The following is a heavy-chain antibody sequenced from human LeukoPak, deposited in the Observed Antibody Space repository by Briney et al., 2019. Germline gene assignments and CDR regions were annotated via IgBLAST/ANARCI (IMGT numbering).Heavy chain of an antibody. CDR2: VFFQNT. CDR3: ARHRGSTGFFDF. J-gene: IGHJ4*02. V-gene: IGHV4-39*01. Sequence: PSETLSLTCSVSAGSIASSTHLWGWIRQTPGEGLEWIGSVFFQNTYYNPSLQSRVSISVDTSKSQFSLDLRSVTGADTAPYYCARHRGSTGFFDFWGRGIVVTVSS. CDR1: AGSIASSTHL. D-gene: IGHD1-26*01.